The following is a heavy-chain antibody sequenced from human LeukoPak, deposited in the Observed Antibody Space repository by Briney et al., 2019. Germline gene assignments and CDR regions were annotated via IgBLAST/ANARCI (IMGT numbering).Heavy chain of an antibody. D-gene: IGHD6-13*01. Sequence: GRSLRLSCAASGFTFSSYGMHWVRQAPGKGLEWVAVIWYDGSNKYYADSVKGRFTISRDNSKNTLYLQMNSLRAEDTAVYYCARERLRYSSLYYYGMDVWGQGTTVTVSS. CDR3: ARERLRYSSLYYYGMDV. V-gene: IGHV3-33*08. CDR1: GFTFSSYG. J-gene: IGHJ6*02. CDR2: IWYDGSNK.